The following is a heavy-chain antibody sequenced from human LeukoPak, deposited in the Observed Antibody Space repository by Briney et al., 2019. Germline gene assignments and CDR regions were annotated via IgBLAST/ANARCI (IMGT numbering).Heavy chain of an antibody. Sequence: ASVKVSRKASGYTFTSYGISWVRQAPGQGLEWMGWISAYNGNANYAQKLQGRVTMTTDTSTSTAYMELRSLRSDDTAVYYCARGAPYGSGSYWVDYWGQGTLVTVSS. CDR1: GYTFTSYG. J-gene: IGHJ4*02. V-gene: IGHV1-18*01. CDR3: ARGAPYGSGSYWVDY. D-gene: IGHD3-10*01. CDR2: ISAYNGNA.